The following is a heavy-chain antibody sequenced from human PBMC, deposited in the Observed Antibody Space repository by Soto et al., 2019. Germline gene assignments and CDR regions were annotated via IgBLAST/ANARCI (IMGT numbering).Heavy chain of an antibody. CDR3: ARDSGLFCGGDCYFYYFDY. D-gene: IGHD2-21*02. CDR1: GGSISSGGYY. CDR2: IYYSGST. J-gene: IGHJ4*02. V-gene: IGHV4-31*03. Sequence: QVQLQESGPGLVKPSQTLSLTCTVSGGSISSGGYYWSWIRQHPGKGLEWIGYIYYSGSTYYNPSLKSRVTISVDTSKNQFSLKLSSVTAADTAVYYCARDSGLFCGGDCYFYYFDYWGQGTLVTVSS.